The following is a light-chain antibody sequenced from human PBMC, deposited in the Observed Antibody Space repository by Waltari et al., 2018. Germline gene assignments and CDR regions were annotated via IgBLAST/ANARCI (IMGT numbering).Light chain of an antibody. CDR3: QSYDDTMV. CDR1: GGSIATNF. Sequence: NFILTQPRSVSESPGKTVTISCTRSGGSIATNFVQWFQQRPGSAPSTVIYEDDQRPFGVADRFSGSIDRSSNSASLTISGLETEDEADYFCQSYDDTMVFGGGTTLTVL. CDR2: EDD. J-gene: IGLJ3*02. V-gene: IGLV6-57*03.